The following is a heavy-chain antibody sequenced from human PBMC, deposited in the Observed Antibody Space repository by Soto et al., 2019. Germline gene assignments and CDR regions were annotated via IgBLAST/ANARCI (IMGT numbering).Heavy chain of an antibody. Sequence: SETLSLTCTVYGGSFNSYYWSWIRQPPGKGLEWIGYLYYSGNTNYNPSLKSRVTISVDTSKNHFSLKLSSVTAADTAVYYCARDNNSGDSGDWFDPWGQGTLVTVSS. CDR2: LYYSGNT. CDR1: GGSFNSYY. CDR3: ARDNNSGDSGDWFDP. D-gene: IGHD4-17*01. V-gene: IGHV4-59*01. J-gene: IGHJ5*02.